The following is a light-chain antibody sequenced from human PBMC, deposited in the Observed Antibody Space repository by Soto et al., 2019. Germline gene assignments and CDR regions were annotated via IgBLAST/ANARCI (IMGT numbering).Light chain of an antibody. CDR3: QKYIDWPRT. CDR2: GAS. J-gene: IGKJ1*01. Sequence: EIVMTQSPAPVCASPVERVTLSCRGSQSVSSNLAWYQQKPGQAPRLRIYGASTRATDIPVRFSGSGSGTEFTLTISSLRSEDFAVYYCQKYIDWPRTFGQATKVDIK. CDR1: QSVSSN. V-gene: IGKV3-15*01.